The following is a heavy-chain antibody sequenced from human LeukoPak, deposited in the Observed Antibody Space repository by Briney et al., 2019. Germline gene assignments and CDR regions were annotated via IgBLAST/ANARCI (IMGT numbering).Heavy chain of an antibody. D-gene: IGHD7-27*01. V-gene: IGHV3-48*03. CDR1: GFTFRSYE. CDR3: ATSLGPRDY. Sequence: AGGSLRLSCATSGFTFRSYEANWVRQAPGKGLEWISYISSTSYSIYYADFVKGRFTISRDNAKSALYLQMDSLRVEDTGLYYCATSLGPRDYWGQGILVTVSS. J-gene: IGHJ4*02. CDR2: ISSTSYSI.